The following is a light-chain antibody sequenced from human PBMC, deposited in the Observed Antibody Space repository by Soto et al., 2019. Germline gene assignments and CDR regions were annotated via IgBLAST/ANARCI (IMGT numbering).Light chain of an antibody. V-gene: IGKV1-5*03. Sequence: DIQMTQSPSTLSASIGDRVTITCRASQSISNWLAWYQQKPGKAPKLLIYRASGLETGVPSRFSGSGSGTDFTLTISSLQPDDFVTYYCQQYDTLSHTFGQGTKLEIK. CDR3: QQYDTLSHT. J-gene: IGKJ2*01. CDR1: QSISNW. CDR2: RAS.